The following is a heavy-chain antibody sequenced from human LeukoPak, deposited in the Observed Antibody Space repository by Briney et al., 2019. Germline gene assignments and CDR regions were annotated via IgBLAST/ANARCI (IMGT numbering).Heavy chain of an antibody. CDR2: INTNTGNP. J-gene: IGHJ4*02. CDR1: GYTFTSYA. D-gene: IGHD3-22*01. Sequence: ASVKVSCKASGYTFTSYAMNWVRQAPGQGLEWMGWINTNTGNPTYAQGFTGRFVFSLDTSVSTAYLQISSLKAEDTAVYYCARGSPSYDSSGYYHYWGQGTLVTVSS. CDR3: ARGSPSYDSSGYYHY. V-gene: IGHV7-4-1*02.